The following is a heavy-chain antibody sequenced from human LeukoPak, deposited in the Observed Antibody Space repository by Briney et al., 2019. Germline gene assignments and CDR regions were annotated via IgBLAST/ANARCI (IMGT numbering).Heavy chain of an antibody. CDR2: ISYDGSNK. J-gene: IGHJ4*02. D-gene: IGHD6-13*01. Sequence: GRSLRLSCAASGFTFSSYAMHWVRQAPGKGLEWVAVISYDGSNKYYADSVKGRFTISRDNSKNTLYLQMNSLRAEDTAAYYCARDGGIAAAGTLDYFDYWGQGTLVTVSS. CDR3: ARDGGIAAAGTLDYFDY. V-gene: IGHV3-30-3*01. CDR1: GFTFSSYA.